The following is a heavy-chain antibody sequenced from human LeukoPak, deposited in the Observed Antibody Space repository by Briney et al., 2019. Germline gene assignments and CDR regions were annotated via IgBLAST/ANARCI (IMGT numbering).Heavy chain of an antibody. Sequence: ATVKVSCKASGYTFTSYGISWVRQAPGQGLEWMGWISAYNGNTNYAQKLQGRVTMTTDTSTSTAYMELRSLRSDDTAVYYCARVPSSRWPPDAFDIWGQGTMVTVSS. CDR3: ARVPSSRWPPDAFDI. CDR2: ISAYNGNT. V-gene: IGHV1-18*01. J-gene: IGHJ3*02. D-gene: IGHD6-13*01. CDR1: GYTFTSYG.